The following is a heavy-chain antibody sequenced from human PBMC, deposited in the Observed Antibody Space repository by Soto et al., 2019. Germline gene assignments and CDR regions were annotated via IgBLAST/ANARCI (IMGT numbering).Heavy chain of an antibody. CDR2: IYYSGST. Sequence: PSETLSLTCTVSGGSISSYYWSWIRQPPGKGLEWIGYIYYSGSTNYNPSLKSRVTISVDTSKNQFSLKLSSVTAADTAVYYCAKDQGNGRLYFDSWGLGTLVTVSS. V-gene: IGHV4-59*01. CDR1: GGSISSYY. CDR3: AKDQGNGRLYFDS. J-gene: IGHJ4*02. D-gene: IGHD2-8*01.